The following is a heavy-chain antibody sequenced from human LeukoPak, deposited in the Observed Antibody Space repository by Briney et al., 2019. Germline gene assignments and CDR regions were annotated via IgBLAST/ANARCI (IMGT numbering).Heavy chain of an antibody. Sequence: GGSLRLSCAASGFTFSSYAMSWVRQAPGKGLEWVSVIYSGGSTYYADSVKGRFTISRHNSKNTLYLQMNSLRAEDTAVYYCARAQYSTHDPYFDYWGQGTLVTVSS. CDR3: ARAQYSTHDPYFDY. V-gene: IGHV3-66*02. J-gene: IGHJ4*02. CDR1: GFTFSSYA. CDR2: IYSGGST. D-gene: IGHD6-6*01.